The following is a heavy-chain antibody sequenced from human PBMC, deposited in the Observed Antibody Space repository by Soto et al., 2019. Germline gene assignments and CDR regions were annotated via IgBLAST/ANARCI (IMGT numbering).Heavy chain of an antibody. Sequence: VQLVESGGSAVRPGGSLRLSCAASGFTCDDYGMSWVRQAPGKGLEWVSAISWNGGSTSYADSVKGRFTISRDNAKNSLYLQMNSLSAEDTALYYCARDRGSWFDYWGQGTLVSVSS. CDR1: GFTCDDYG. D-gene: IGHD1-26*01. CDR2: ISWNGGST. V-gene: IGHV3-20*04. J-gene: IGHJ4*02. CDR3: ARDRGSWFDY.